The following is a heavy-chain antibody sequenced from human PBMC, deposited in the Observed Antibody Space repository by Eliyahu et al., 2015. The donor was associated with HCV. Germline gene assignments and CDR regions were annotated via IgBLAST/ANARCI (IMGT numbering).Heavy chain of an antibody. V-gene: IGHV3-13*05. J-gene: IGHJ3*02. Sequence: EVPLVESGGGLVQPGGPLRLSCAASGFTFSYYDMHWVRQVIGEGLEWVSGIGTGGDPHYPGSVKGRFTISRENAKNFLYLQMNSLRAGDTAVYYCVRGGGAFDIWGQGIMVTVSS. CDR2: IGTGGDP. D-gene: IGHD3-16*01. CDR1: GFTFSYYD. CDR3: VRGGGAFDI.